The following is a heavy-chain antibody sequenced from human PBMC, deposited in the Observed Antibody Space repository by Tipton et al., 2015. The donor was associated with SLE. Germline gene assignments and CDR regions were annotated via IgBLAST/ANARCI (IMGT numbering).Heavy chain of an antibody. J-gene: IGHJ4*02. D-gene: IGHD5-12*01. V-gene: IGHV4-59*01. CDR1: GGSISSYY. Sequence: TLSLTCTVSGGSISSYYWSWIRQPPGKGLEWIGYIYYSGSTNYNPSLKSRVTISVDTSKNQFSLKLSSVTAADTAVYYCARDRGYGRYFDSWGQGSLVTVSS. CDR2: IYYSGST. CDR3: ARDRGYGRYFDS.